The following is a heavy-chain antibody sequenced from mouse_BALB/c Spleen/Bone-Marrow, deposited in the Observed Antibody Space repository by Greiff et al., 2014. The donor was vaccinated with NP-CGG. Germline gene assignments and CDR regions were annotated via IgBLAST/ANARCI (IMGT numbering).Heavy chain of an antibody. Sequence: EVKLMESGPELVKPVASVKMSCKASGYTFTSYVMHWVKQKPGQGLEWIGNINPNNDGTYYNEKFKGQATLTSDKSSSTAYMELSSLTSKDSAVYYCARSLYGYDWYFDVWGAGTTVTVSS. CDR2: INPNNDGT. V-gene: IGHV1-14*01. CDR3: ARSLYGYDWYFDV. J-gene: IGHJ1*01. D-gene: IGHD2-2*01. CDR1: GYTFTSYV.